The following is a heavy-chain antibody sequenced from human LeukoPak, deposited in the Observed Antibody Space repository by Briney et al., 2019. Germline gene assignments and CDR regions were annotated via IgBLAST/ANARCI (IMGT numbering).Heavy chain of an antibody. CDR2: IYHSGST. CDR3: ASGLDIAAAGTIDY. Sequence: SETLSLTCAVSGGSISSSNWWSWVRQPPGKGLEWIGEIYHSGSTNYNPSLKSRVTISVDKSKNQFSLKLSSVTAADTAVYYCASGLDIAAAGTIDYWGQGTLVTVSS. D-gene: IGHD6-13*01. V-gene: IGHV4-4*02. CDR1: GGSISSSNW. J-gene: IGHJ4*02.